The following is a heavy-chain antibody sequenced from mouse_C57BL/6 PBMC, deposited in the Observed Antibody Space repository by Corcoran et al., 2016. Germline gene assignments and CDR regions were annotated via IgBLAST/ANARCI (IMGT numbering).Heavy chain of an antibody. J-gene: IGHJ2*01. V-gene: IGHV1-26*01. D-gene: IGHD2-5*01. CDR1: GYTFTDYY. Sequence: EVQLQQSGPELVKPGASVKISCKASGYTFTDYYMNWVKQSHGKSLEWIGDINPNNGGTSYNQKFKGKATLTVDKSSSTAYMELRSLTSEDSAVYYCARGSNPHYWGQGTTLTVSS. CDR2: INPNNGGT. CDR3: ARGSNPHY.